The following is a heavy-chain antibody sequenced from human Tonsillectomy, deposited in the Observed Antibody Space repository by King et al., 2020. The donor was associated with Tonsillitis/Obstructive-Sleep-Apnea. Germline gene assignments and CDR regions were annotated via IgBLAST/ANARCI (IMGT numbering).Heavy chain of an antibody. CDR2: IYPGDSDT. Sequence: QLVQSGAEVKKPGEPLKISCEGSGYTFTNYWIAWVRQMPGKGLEWRGMIYPGDSDTRYSPSFQGQVTFSVDKSLSTAYLQWSSLQASDTAMYFCASPRAGEIFDIWGQGTMVTVSS. V-gene: IGHV5-51*01. D-gene: IGHD2-21*01. J-gene: IGHJ3*02. CDR3: ASPRAGEIFDI. CDR1: GYTFTNYW.